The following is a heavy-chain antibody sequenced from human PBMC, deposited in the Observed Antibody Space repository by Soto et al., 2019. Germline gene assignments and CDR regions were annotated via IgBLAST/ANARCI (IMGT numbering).Heavy chain of an antibody. CDR2: ISSSSSTI. V-gene: IGHV3-48*02. Sequence: EVQLVESGGGLVQPGGSLRLSCAASGFTFSSYSMNWVRQAPGKGLEWVSYISSSSSTIYYADTVKGRFTISRDNAKNSLYLQMNSLRDEDTAVYYCARGPSYDSSGYRTSYYYYGMDVWGQGTTVTVSS. J-gene: IGHJ6*02. CDR1: GFTFSSYS. D-gene: IGHD3-22*01. CDR3: ARGPSYDSSGYRTSYYYYGMDV.